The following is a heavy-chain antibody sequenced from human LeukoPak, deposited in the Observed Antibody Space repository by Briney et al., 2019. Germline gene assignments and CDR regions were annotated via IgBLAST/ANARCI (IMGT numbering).Heavy chain of an antibody. CDR1: VGSFSGYY. CDR3: ARGLDSSRDY. Sequence: PSETLSPTCAVYVGSFSGYYWSGSRRRPGKGLEWIEKINHRGSTNYDQSLNSRVTISVDASRNQCSLKLTAATAADTAVFYCARGLDSSRDYWGQGTLVTVSS. J-gene: IGHJ4*02. D-gene: IGHD6-13*01. CDR2: INHRGST. V-gene: IGHV4-34*01.